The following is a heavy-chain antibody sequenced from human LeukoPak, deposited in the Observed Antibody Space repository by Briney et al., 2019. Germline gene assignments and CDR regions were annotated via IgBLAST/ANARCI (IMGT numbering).Heavy chain of an antibody. D-gene: IGHD2-21*01. CDR2: IYYSGST. CDR1: GGSISSGGYS. V-gene: IGHV4-31*03. CDR3: AQTIRDWFDP. Sequence: SQTLSLTYTVSGGSISSGGYSWSWIRQHPGKGLEWIGYIYYSGSTYYNPSLKSRVTISVDTSKNQFSLKLSSVTAADTAVYYCAQTIRDWFDPWGQGTLVTVSS. J-gene: IGHJ5*02.